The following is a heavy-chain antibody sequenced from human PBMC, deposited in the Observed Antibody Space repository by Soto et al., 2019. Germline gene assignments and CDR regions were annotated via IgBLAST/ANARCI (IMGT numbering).Heavy chain of an antibody. D-gene: IGHD5-18*01. Sequence: EVQLVEAGGGLVKPGGYLTLYCADSGFTSSSYTMNWVRQAPGKGLEWVSSISRSRSYIYYADSVNGRFTISRDNAKKTLLLQMNSLIAEDTAVYHGASDQPGYSYWYGLGYWGQGTLVTVSS. CDR3: ASDQPGYSYWYGLGY. CDR1: GFTSSSYT. J-gene: IGHJ4*02. V-gene: IGHV3-21*01. CDR2: ISRSRSYI.